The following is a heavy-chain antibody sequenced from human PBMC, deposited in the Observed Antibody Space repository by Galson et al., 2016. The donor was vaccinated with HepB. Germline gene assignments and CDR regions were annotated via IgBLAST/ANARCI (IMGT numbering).Heavy chain of an antibody. CDR1: GYTFITKW. Sequence: QSGAEVKKSGESLQISCKASGYTFITKWIGWVRQMPGKGLEWMRIIYPGDAETRYSPSFQGQVTFSADKSISPAYLQWSSLKASDTAMYYCATSGSYGDFDYWGQGTLVIVSS. CDR2: IYPGDAET. CDR3: ATSGSYGDFDY. D-gene: IGHD1-26*01. J-gene: IGHJ4*02. V-gene: IGHV5-51*01.